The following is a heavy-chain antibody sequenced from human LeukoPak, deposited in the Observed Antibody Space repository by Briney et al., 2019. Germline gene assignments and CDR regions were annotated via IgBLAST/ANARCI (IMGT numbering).Heavy chain of an antibody. CDR3: VRLGYYYDSLGHYDY. CDR1: GYTFTNYY. D-gene: IGHD3-22*01. Sequence: GASVKVSCKASGYTFTNYYIHWVRQAPGQGLEWMGIINLTSGSTAYTQKFQARITMTRDTSTSTVYMDLSSLRSDETSVYYCVRLGYYYDSLGHYDYWGQGNLVIVPS. V-gene: IGHV1-46*01. CDR2: INLTSGST. J-gene: IGHJ4*02.